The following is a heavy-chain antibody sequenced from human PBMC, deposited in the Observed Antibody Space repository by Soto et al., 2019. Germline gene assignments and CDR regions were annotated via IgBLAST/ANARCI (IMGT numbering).Heavy chain of an antibody. D-gene: IGHD7-27*01. CDR3: ARDPGALGYFDY. CDR2: ISYDGSNK. J-gene: IGHJ4*02. V-gene: IGHV3-30-3*01. Sequence: GGSLRLSCAASGFTFSSYAMHWVRQAPGKGLELVAVISYDGSNKYYADSVKGRFTISRDNSKNTLYLQMNSLRAEDTAVYYCARDPGALGYFDYWGQGTLVTVSS. CDR1: GFTFSSYA.